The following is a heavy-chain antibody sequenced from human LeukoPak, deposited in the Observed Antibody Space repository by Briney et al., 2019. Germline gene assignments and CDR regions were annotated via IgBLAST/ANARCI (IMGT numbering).Heavy chain of an antibody. CDR2: TDYSGGT. CDR3: ARGPSITMFGVVMYSWFDP. J-gene: IGHJ5*02. CDR1: GGSISSSSYY. V-gene: IGHV4-39*07. Sequence: SETLSLTCTVSGGSISSSSYYWGWIRQPPGKGLEWMGCTDYSGGTYFWPSLRTRVPLSIDTSKNQFSLNLLPVTAADTAVYYCARGPSITMFGVVMYSWFDPWGQGTPVSVSS. D-gene: IGHD3-3*01.